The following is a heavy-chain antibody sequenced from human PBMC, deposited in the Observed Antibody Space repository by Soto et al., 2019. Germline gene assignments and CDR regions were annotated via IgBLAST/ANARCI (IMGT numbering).Heavy chain of an antibody. V-gene: IGHV1-2*04. CDR2: INPNSGGT. CDR1: GYTFTGYY. D-gene: IGHD3-10*01. Sequence: VASVKVSCKASGYTFTGYYMHWGRQAPGQGLEWMGWINPNSGGTNYAQKFQGWVTMTRDTSISTAYMELSRLRSDDTAVYYCARGPLVWFGESRPVGFDYWGQGTLVTVSS. CDR3: ARGPLVWFGESRPVGFDY. J-gene: IGHJ4*02.